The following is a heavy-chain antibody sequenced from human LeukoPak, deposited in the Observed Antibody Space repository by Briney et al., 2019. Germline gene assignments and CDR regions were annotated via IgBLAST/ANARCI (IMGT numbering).Heavy chain of an antibody. CDR1: GFTFSSYS. J-gene: IGHJ3*02. CDR3: ARAEIVGARTGAFDI. D-gene: IGHD1-26*01. Sequence: PGGSLRLSCAASGFTFSSYSMNWVRQAPGKGLEWVSYISSSSSTIYYADSVKGRFTISRDNAKNSLYLQMNSLRAEDTAVYYCARAEIVGARTGAFDIWGQGTMVTVSS. V-gene: IGHV3-48*04. CDR2: ISSSSSTI.